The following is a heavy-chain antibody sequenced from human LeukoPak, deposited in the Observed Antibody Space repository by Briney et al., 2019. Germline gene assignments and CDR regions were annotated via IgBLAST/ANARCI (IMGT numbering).Heavy chain of an antibody. V-gene: IGHV3-23*01. CDR3: AKASSSSYYYGMDV. Sequence: PGGSLRLSCAASGFTFSRDAMSWVRQAPGEGLEWVSAISGSGGSTYYADSVKGRFTISRDNSKNTLYLQMNSLRAEDTAVYYCAKASSSSYYYGMDVWGQGTTVTVSS. CDR2: ISGSGGST. D-gene: IGHD6-13*01. CDR1: GFTFSRDA. J-gene: IGHJ6*02.